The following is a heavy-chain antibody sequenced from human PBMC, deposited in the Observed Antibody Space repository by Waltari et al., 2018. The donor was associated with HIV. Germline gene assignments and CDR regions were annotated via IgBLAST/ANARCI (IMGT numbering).Heavy chain of an antibody. CDR1: GGSISSGSYY. D-gene: IGHD1-26*01. Sequence: QVQLQESGPGLVKPSQTLSLTCTVSGGSISSGSYYWSWIRQPAGKGLEWIGRISTSGSTNYNPSLKSRVTISVDTSKNQFSLKLSSVTAADTAVYYCARLPYSGSYYFDYWGQGTLVTVSS. V-gene: IGHV4-61*02. J-gene: IGHJ4*02. CDR3: ARLPYSGSYYFDY. CDR2: ISTSGST.